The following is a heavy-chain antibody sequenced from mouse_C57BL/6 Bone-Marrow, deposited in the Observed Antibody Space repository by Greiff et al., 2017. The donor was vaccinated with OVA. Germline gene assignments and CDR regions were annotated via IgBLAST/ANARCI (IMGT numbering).Heavy chain of an antibody. CDR1: GYAFSSSW. CDR3: AIYSMDY. CDR2: IYPGDGDT. V-gene: IGHV1-82*01. J-gene: IGHJ4*01. Sequence: QVQLKESGPELVKPGASVKISCKASGYAFSSSWMNWVKQRPGKGLEWIGRIYPGDGDTNYNGKFKGKATLTADKSSSTAYMQLSSLTSEDSAVYFCAIYSMDYWGQGTSVTVSS.